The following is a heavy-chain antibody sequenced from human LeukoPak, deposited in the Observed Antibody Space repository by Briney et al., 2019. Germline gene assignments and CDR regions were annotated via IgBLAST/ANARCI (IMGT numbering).Heavy chain of an antibody. J-gene: IGHJ5*02. V-gene: IGHV3-23*01. CDR3: AKPFIVDRNWFDP. CDR1: GFTFSSYA. CDR2: ISGSGGTT. Sequence: GGSLRLSCAASGFTFSSYAMSWVRQAPGKGLEWVSIISGSGGTTYYADSVQGRFTISRDNSKNTLYVKMNSLRAEDTAVYYCAKPFIVDRNWFDPWGQGNQVTVSS. D-gene: IGHD3-16*02.